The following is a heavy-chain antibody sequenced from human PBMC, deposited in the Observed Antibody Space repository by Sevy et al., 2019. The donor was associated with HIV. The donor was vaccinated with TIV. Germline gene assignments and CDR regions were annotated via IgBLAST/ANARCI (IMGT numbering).Heavy chain of an antibody. CDR3: VSCGHLSLFAFDL. D-gene: IGHD2-21*01. CDR1: GYNFISHW. Sequence: GEALKISCKASGYNFISHWIGWVRQRPGKGLEWMGMIFLGVSQTRHSPTLEGQVTISVDKSFTAVLLQWIALNDSDTAIYYCVSCGHLSLFAFDLWGPGKMVTVSS. V-gene: IGHV5-51*01. CDR2: IFLGVSQT. J-gene: IGHJ3*01.